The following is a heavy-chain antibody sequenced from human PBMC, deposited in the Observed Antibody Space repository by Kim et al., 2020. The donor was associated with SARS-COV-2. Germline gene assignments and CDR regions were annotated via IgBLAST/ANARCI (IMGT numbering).Heavy chain of an antibody. D-gene: IGHD1-1*01. CDR3: ARGRTTWDY. Sequence: SEEYYWASLKGRFTISRDNAKTSLYLQMNILRAEDTAVYYCARGRTTWDYWGQGTLVTVSS. V-gene: IGHV3-7*03. CDR2: SEE. J-gene: IGHJ4*02.